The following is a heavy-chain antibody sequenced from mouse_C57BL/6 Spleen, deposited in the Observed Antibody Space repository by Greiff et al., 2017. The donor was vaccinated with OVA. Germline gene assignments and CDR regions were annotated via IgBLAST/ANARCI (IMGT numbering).Heavy chain of an antibody. J-gene: IGHJ2*01. Sequence: EVQLQESGGGLVKPGGSLKLSCAASGFTFSDYGMHWVRQAPEKGLEWVAYISSGSSTIYYADTVKGRFTISRDNAKNTLFLQMTSLRSEDTAMYYCARLGGYFDYWGQGTTLTVSS. D-gene: IGHD4-1*01. CDR1: GFTFSDYG. CDR2: ISSGSSTI. CDR3: ARLGGYFDY. V-gene: IGHV5-17*01.